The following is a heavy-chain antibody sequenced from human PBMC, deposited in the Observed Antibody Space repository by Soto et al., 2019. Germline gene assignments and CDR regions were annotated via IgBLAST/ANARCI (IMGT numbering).Heavy chain of an antibody. Sequence: PSETLSLTCAVSGYSISSGYYWGWIRQPPGKGLEWIGSIFHSGTTYYNPSLKSRVTISVDTSKNHFSLKLTSVTAADTAVYYCARGMVRGVTPDYWGQGTLVTVSS. CDR1: GYSISSGYY. CDR3: ARGMVRGVTPDY. V-gene: IGHV4-38-2*01. J-gene: IGHJ4*02. CDR2: IFHSGTT. D-gene: IGHD3-10*01.